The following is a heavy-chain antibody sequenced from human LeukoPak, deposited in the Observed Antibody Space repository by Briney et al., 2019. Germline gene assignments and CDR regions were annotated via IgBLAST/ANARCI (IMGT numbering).Heavy chain of an antibody. J-gene: IGHJ4*02. V-gene: IGHV4-4*07. CDR3: ARVANDDSSSWYRADYFDY. CDR2: IYTSGST. CDR1: GGSISSYY. Sequence: SETLSLTCTVSGGSISSYYWSWIRQPAGKGLEWIGRIYTSGSTNYNPSLKSRVTMSVDTSKNQFSLKLSSVTAADTAVYYCARVANDDSSSWYRADYFDYWGQGTLVTVSS. D-gene: IGHD6-13*01.